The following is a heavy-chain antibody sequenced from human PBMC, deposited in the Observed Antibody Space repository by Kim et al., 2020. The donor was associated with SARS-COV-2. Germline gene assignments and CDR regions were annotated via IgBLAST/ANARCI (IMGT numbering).Heavy chain of an antibody. Sequence: GGSLRLSCAASGFTFSNACMSWVRQAPGKGLEWVGRIKSKTDGGTTDYAAPVKGRFTISRDDSKNTLYLQMNSLKTEDTAVYYCTTSSKYYYGSGSYSLNYWGQGTLVTVSS. CDR1: GFTFSNAC. V-gene: IGHV3-15*01. D-gene: IGHD3-10*01. CDR3: TTSSKYYYGSGSYSLNY. J-gene: IGHJ4*02. CDR2: IKSKTDGGTT.